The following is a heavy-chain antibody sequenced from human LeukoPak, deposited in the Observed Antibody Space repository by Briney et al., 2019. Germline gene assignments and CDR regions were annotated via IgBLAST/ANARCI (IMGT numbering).Heavy chain of an antibody. CDR1: GGSISSYY. V-gene: IGHV4-59*01. CDR2: IYYSGST. CDR3: ANSVRNAFDI. J-gene: IGHJ3*02. Sequence: SETLSLTCTVSGGSISSYYWNWIRQPPGKGLEWIGYIYYSGSTNYNPSLKSRVTISVDTSKNQFSLKLSSVTAADTAVCYCANSVRNAFDIWGQGTVVTVSS.